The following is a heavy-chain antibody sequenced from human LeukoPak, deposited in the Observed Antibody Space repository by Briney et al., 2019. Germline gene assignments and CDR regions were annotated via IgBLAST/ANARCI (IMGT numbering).Heavy chain of an antibody. J-gene: IGHJ4*02. CDR3: ARSVVAAITTSYHLYFDF. Sequence: GASVKVSCKVSGDTFSSYYTSCVREARGQGREWMGRIIPIFGTTNYAQKFQGRVTITTDKSTSTAYMELSSLRSEDTAVYYCARSVVAAITTSYHLYFDFWGQGTLVTVSS. D-gene: IGHD5-12*01. CDR1: GDTFSSYY. CDR2: IIPIFGTT. V-gene: IGHV1-69*05.